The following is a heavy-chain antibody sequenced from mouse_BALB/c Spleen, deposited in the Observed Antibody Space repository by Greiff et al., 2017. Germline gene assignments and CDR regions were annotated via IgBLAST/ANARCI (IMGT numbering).Heavy chain of an antibody. Sequence: QVQLQQSGAELAKPGASVKMSCKASGYTFTSYWMHWVKQRPGQGLEWIGYINPSTGYTEYNQKFKDKATLTADKSSSTAYMQLSSLTSEDSAVYYCAREDWRYDDDAMDYWGQGTSVTVSS. V-gene: IGHV1-7*01. CDR3: AREDWRYDDDAMDY. CDR1: GYTFTSYW. J-gene: IGHJ4*01. CDR2: INPSTGYT. D-gene: IGHD2-14*01.